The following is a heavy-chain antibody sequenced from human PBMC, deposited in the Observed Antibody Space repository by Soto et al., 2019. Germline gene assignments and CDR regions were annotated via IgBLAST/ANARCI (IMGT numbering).Heavy chain of an antibody. CDR2: INGRSDYV. CDR3: ARENGVVGSSSAFEH. J-gene: IGHJ1*01. D-gene: IGHD1-26*01. Sequence: EVQVVESGVGLVKPGGSLRLSCVFSGFTFSTYTMNWVRQAPGKGLEWVSSINGRSDYVYYADSVKGRFSSSRDNGRYSLYPQMNRRRAEDTAICYCARENGVVGSSSAFEHWGRGTQVTVSS. V-gene: IGHV3-21*01. CDR1: GFTFSTYT.